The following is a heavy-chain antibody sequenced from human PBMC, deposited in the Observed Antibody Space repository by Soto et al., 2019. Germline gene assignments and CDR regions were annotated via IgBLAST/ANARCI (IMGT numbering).Heavy chain of an antibody. CDR3: TTAGGYSGYDPTFDY. Sequence: GGSLRLSCAASGFTFSNAWMSWVRQAPGKGLEWVGRIKSKTDGGTTDYAAPVKVRLTISRDDSKNTLYLQMNSLKTEDTAVYYCTTAGGYSGYDPTFDYWGQGTLVTSPQ. D-gene: IGHD5-12*01. CDR2: IKSKTDGGTT. V-gene: IGHV3-15*01. J-gene: IGHJ4*02. CDR1: GFTFSNAW.